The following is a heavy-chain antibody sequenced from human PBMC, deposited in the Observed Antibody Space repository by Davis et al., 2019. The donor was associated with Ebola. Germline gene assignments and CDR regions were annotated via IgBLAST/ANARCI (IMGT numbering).Heavy chain of an antibody. D-gene: IGHD3-16*01. CDR1: GFTFTGYF. CDR2: INPKSGGT. Sequence: ASVKVSCKASGFTFTGYFIHWVRQAPGQGLEWMGWINPKSGGTNYAQKFQGRVTITADESTSTAYMELSSLRSDDTAVYYCATTDSILGPKWGQGTLVTVSS. J-gene: IGHJ4*02. V-gene: IGHV1-2*02. CDR3: ATTDSILGPK.